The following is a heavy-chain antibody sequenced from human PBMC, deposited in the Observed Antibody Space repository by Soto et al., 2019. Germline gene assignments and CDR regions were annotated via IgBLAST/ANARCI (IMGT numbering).Heavy chain of an antibody. CDR3: TREVDAPMGAGFDY. CDR1: GFTFSSYW. J-gene: IGHJ4*02. CDR2: INSDGSST. Sequence: GGSLRLSCAASGFTFSSYWMHWVRQAPGKGLVWVSRINSDGSSTNYADSVKGRFTISRDNAKNTLYLQMHSLRAEDTAVYYCTREVDAPMGAGFDYWGQGNLVTVSS. V-gene: IGHV3-74*01. D-gene: IGHD5-18*01.